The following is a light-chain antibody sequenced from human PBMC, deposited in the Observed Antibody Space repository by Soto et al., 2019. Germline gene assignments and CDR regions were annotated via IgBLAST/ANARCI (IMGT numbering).Light chain of an antibody. V-gene: IGLV1-47*01. CDR2: RDS. Sequence: QLVLTQPPSASGTPGQRVTISCSGSSSNIGSNYVYWYQQFPGAAPKLLIYRDSQRPSGVPDRFSGSKSGTSASLAISGLRSEDEADYYCAAWDDSLSVLFGGGTKLTVL. CDR1: SSNIGSNY. J-gene: IGLJ2*01. CDR3: AAWDDSLSVL.